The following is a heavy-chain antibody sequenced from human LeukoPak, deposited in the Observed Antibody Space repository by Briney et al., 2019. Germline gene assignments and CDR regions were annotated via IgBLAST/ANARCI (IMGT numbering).Heavy chain of an antibody. V-gene: IGHV3-9*01. Sequence: PGGSLRLSCAASGFTFDDYAMHWVRQAPGKGLEWVSGISWNSGSIGYAGSVKGRFTISRDNAKNSLYLQMNSLRAEDTALYYCAKDIYGDYIPDAFDIWGQGSMVTVSS. J-gene: IGHJ3*02. CDR1: GFTFDDYA. CDR2: ISWNSGSI. CDR3: AKDIYGDYIPDAFDI. D-gene: IGHD4-17*01.